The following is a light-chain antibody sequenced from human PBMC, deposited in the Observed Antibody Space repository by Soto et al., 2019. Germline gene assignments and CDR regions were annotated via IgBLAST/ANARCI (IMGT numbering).Light chain of an antibody. V-gene: IGKV3-20*01. J-gene: IGKJ1*01. CDR3: QQYGYLGT. CDR1: QSVSSSY. CDR2: DTS. Sequence: EIVLTQSPDTLSSPPAARPARSCTATQSVSSSYVAWYQQKPGQAPRLLIYDTSTRAIDIPDRFSGSAPGTDFTLTISILEPEDFAVYYCQQYGYLGTFGQGTKVDIK.